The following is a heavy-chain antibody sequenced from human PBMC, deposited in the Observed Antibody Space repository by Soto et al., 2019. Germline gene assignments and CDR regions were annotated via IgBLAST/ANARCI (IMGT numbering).Heavy chain of an antibody. CDR1: GVSFSGYY. J-gene: IGHJ4*02. CDR3: ARGGIFYDYIWGSYRYPYFDY. D-gene: IGHD3-16*02. V-gene: IGHV4-34*01. Sequence: SETLSLTCAVYGVSFSGYYWSWIRQPPGKGLEWIGEINHSGSTNYNPSLKSRVTISVDTSKNQFSLKLSSVTAADTAVYYCARGGIFYDYIWGSYRYPYFDYWGQGTLVTVSS. CDR2: INHSGST.